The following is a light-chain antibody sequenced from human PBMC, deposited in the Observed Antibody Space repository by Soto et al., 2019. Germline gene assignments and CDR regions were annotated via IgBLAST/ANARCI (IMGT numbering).Light chain of an antibody. CDR3: QHYNKWPPIT. CDR1: QSVSSN. J-gene: IGKJ5*01. Sequence: EIVMTQSPATLSVSPGERVALSCRASQSVSSNLAWYQQKPGQAPRLLIFGASTRATGIPARFSGSGSGTEFTLTISSLQSEDFAVYYCQHYNKWPPITFGQWTRLEI. V-gene: IGKV3-15*01. CDR2: GAS.